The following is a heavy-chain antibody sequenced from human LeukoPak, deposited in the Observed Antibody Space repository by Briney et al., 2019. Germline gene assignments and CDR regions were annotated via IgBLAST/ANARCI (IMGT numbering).Heavy chain of an antibody. Sequence: GGSLRLSCAVSGFTFSKAWMGWVHQAPGKGLEWVGRITSTTDGGTTDYAAPVRGRFTISRDDSKTTLYLQMNSLKTEDTAVYYCTTYLTTRGQGTLVTVSS. CDR3: TTYLTT. CDR2: ITSTTDGGTT. CDR1: GFTFSKAW. D-gene: IGHD4/OR15-4a*01. V-gene: IGHV3-15*01. J-gene: IGHJ4*02.